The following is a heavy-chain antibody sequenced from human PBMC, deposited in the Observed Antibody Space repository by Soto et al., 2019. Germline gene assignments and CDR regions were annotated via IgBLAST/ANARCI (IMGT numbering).Heavy chain of an antibody. D-gene: IGHD2-2*01. CDR2: ISAYNGNT. CDR1: GYTFTSYG. J-gene: IGHJ6*03. V-gene: IGHV1-18*01. Sequence: ASVKVSCKASGYTFTSYGISWVRQAPGQGLEWMGWISAYNGNTNYAQKLQGRVTMTTDTSTSTAYMELRSLRSDDTAVYYCARGVDSAGYCSSTSCYLYYMDVWGKGTTVTVSS. CDR3: ARGVDSAGYCSSTSCYLYYMDV.